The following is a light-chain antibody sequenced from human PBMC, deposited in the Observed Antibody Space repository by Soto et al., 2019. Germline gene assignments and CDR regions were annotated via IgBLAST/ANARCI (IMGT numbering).Light chain of an antibody. CDR1: NVAVTSGYF. J-gene: IGLJ2*01. Sequence: QAVVTQEPSLTVSPGETVTLTCASSNVAVTSGYFPSWFQQKPGQPPRALIHGASNKHSWTPARFSGSLLGGKAALTLSGVQPEDEAEYYCLMYYGGAWFFGGGTKLTVL. V-gene: IGLV7-43*01. CDR2: GAS. CDR3: LMYYGGAWF.